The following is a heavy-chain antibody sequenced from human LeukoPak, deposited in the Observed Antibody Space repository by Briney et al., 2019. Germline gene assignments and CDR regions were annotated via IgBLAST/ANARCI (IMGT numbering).Heavy chain of an antibody. CDR2: IYYSGST. Sequence: SETLSLTCTVSGGSISSSSYYWGWIRQPPGKGLEWIGSIYYSGSTYYNPSLKSRVTISVDTSKNQFSLKLSSVTAADTAVYYCVRSSWYTAFDYWGQGTLVTVSS. CDR3: VRSSWYTAFDY. V-gene: IGHV4-39*07. CDR1: GGSISSSSYY. J-gene: IGHJ4*02. D-gene: IGHD6-13*01.